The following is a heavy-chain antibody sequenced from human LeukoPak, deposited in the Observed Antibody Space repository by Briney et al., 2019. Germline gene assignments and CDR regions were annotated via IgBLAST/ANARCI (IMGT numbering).Heavy chain of an antibody. Sequence: GGSLRLSCAASGFTFSSYWMSWVRQAPGKGLEWVANIKQDGGEKYYVDSVKGRFTISRDNAKNSLYLQMNSLRAEDTAVYYCARERITMVRGVMVSSWFDYWGQGTLVTVSS. D-gene: IGHD3-10*01. CDR3: ARERITMVRGVMVSSWFDY. CDR2: IKQDGGEK. J-gene: IGHJ4*02. CDR1: GFTFSSYW. V-gene: IGHV3-7*01.